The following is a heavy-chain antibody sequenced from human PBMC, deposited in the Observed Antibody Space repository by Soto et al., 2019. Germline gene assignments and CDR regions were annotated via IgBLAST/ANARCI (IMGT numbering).Heavy chain of an antibody. J-gene: IGHJ4*02. Sequence: GGSLRLSCAASGFTFDDYAMHWVRQAPGKGLEWVSGISWNSGSIGYADSVKGRFTISRDNAKNSLYLQMNSLRAEDTALYYCAKGICSSTSCYRGDLDYWGQGTLVTVSS. CDR2: ISWNSGSI. V-gene: IGHV3-9*01. D-gene: IGHD2-2*02. CDR3: AKGICSSTSCYRGDLDY. CDR1: GFTFDDYA.